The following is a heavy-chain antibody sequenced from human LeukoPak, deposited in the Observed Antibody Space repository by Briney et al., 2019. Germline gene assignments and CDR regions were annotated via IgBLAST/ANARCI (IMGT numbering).Heavy chain of an antibody. CDR3: ASSTAGGLSDRYNWNLLIGVYYYGMDV. V-gene: IGHV3-30-3*01. Sequence: AGGSLRLSCAASGFTFSSYAMHWVRQAPGKGLEWVAVISYDGSNKYYADSVKGRFTISRDNSKNTLYLQMNSLRAEDTAVYYCASSTAGGLSDRYNWNLLIGVYYYGMDVWGQGTTVTVSS. J-gene: IGHJ6*02. CDR2: ISYDGSNK. CDR1: GFTFSSYA. D-gene: IGHD1-20*01.